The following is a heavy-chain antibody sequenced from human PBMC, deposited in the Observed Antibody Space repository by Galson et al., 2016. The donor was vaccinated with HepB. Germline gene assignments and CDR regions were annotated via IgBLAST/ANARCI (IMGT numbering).Heavy chain of an antibody. D-gene: IGHD2-15*01. Sequence: SLRLSCAASGFTFSSYGMSWVRQAPGKGLEWVSAVSGSGYSTYYADSVKGRFTISRDNSKNTLYLHMNSLRVEDTAVYHCAKDLQWGGSIGCGWFDPWGQGTLVTVSS. CDR1: GFTFSSYG. CDR2: VSGSGYST. V-gene: IGHV3-23*01. CDR3: AKDLQWGGSIGCGWFDP. J-gene: IGHJ5*02.